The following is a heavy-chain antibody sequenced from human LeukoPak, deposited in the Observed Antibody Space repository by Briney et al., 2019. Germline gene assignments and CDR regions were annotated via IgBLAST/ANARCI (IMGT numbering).Heavy chain of an antibody. D-gene: IGHD6-13*01. Sequence: KAGGSLRLSCAASGFTFSSYSMNWVRQAPGKGLEWVSSISSSSSYIYYADSVKGRFTISRDNAKNSLYLQMNSLRAEDTAVYYRASDLAAGIYYYYYGMDVWGQGTTVTVSS. CDR1: GFTFSSYS. CDR3: ASDLAAGIYYYYYGMDV. V-gene: IGHV3-21*01. J-gene: IGHJ6*02. CDR2: ISSSSSYI.